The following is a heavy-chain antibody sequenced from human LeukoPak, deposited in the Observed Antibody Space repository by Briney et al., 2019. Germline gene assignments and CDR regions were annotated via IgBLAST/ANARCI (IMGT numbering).Heavy chain of an antibody. CDR2: ISSSSSTI. D-gene: IGHD2-21*02. Sequence: NPRGSLRLSCAASGFTFSSYSMNWVRQAPGKGLEWVSYISSSSSTIYYADSVKGRFTISRDNAKNSLYLQMNSLRAEDTAVYYCARDSGDCYSSPCAFDIWGQGTMVTVSS. CDR1: GFTFSSYS. J-gene: IGHJ3*02. V-gene: IGHV3-48*04. CDR3: ARDSGDCYSSPCAFDI.